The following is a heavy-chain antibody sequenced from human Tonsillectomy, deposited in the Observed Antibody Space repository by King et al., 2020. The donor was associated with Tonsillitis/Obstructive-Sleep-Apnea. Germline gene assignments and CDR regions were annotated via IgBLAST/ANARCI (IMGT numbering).Heavy chain of an antibody. CDR3: ARNGDYGWYFDL. CDR2: TSHSGTT. D-gene: IGHD4-17*01. J-gene: IGHJ2*01. V-gene: IGHV4-4*02. Sequence: QLQESGPGLVKPSGTLSLTCAVSGGSFTSSNWWSWVRQPPGKGLEWIGETSHSGTTHSNPSLKSRVTISVDKSQSQFSLKLSSVTAADTAVYYCARNGDYGWYFDLWGRGTLVAVSS. CDR1: GGSFTSSNW.